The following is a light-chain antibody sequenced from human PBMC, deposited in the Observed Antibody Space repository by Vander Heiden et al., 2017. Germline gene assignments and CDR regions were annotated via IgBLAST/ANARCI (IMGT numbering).Light chain of an antibody. V-gene: IGKV1-39*01. J-gene: IGKJ4*01. Sequence: DIQMTQSQSSLSASVGDRVTITCRASQSISSYLNWYQQKPGKAPKLLIYAASSLQSGVPSRCSGSGSGTDFTLTISSRQPEDFATYYCQQSYSTPRLTFGGGTKVEIK. CDR2: AAS. CDR1: QSISSY. CDR3: QQSYSTPRLT.